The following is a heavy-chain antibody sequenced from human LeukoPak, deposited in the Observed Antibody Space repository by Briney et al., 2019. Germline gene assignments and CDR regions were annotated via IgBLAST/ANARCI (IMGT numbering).Heavy chain of an antibody. Sequence: GGSLRLSCAASGFTFSSYSMNWVRQAPGKGLEWVSYISSSSSTIYYADSVKGRFTISRDNAKNSLYLQMNSLRAEDTAVYYCARDTSYYYDSSGYYYYYYYMDVWGKGTTVTVSS. CDR3: ARDTSYYYDSSGYYYYYYYMDV. D-gene: IGHD3-22*01. CDR2: ISSSSSTI. J-gene: IGHJ6*03. V-gene: IGHV3-48*01. CDR1: GFTFSSYS.